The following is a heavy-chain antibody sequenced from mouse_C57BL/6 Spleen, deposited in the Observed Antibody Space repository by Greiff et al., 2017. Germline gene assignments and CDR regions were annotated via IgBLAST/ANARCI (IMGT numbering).Heavy chain of an antibody. CDR1: GYTFTSYW. CDR2: IHPNSGST. J-gene: IGHJ3*01. D-gene: IGHD2-12*01. Sequence: VKLQQPGAELVKPGASVKLSCKASGYTFTSYWMHWVKQRPGQGLEWIGMIHPNSGSTNYNEKFKSKATLTVDKSSSTAYMQLSSLTSEDSAVYYCAREGYYRTFAYWGQGTLVTVSA. CDR3: AREGYYRTFAY. V-gene: IGHV1-64*01.